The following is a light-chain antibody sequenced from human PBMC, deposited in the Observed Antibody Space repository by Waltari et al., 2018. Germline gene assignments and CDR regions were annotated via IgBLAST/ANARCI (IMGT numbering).Light chain of an antibody. CDR2: TNS. Sequence: QSVLTQPPSASGTPGQRVTIPCSGSRSNIGSNTLNWYQQPPGTAPKLLIYTNSYRPSGVPDRFSGSKSGTSASLAIRGLQSEDEADYYCAAWDVSLNGWVFGGGTKLTVL. CDR1: RSNIGSNT. J-gene: IGLJ3*02. V-gene: IGLV1-44*01. CDR3: AAWDVSLNGWV.